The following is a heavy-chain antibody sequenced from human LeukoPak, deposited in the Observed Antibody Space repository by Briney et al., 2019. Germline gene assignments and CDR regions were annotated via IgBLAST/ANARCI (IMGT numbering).Heavy chain of an antibody. CDR1: GFTFSSYG. V-gene: IGHV3-33*08. J-gene: IGHJ4*02. CDR3: ARGDYALDY. CDR2: IWYDGSNK. D-gene: IGHD4-17*01. Sequence: GGSLRLSCAASGFTFSSYGMHWVRQAPVKGLEWVAVIWYDGSNKYYADSVKGRFTISRDNSKNTLYLQMNSLRAEDTAVYYCARGDYALDYYGQGTLVTVSS.